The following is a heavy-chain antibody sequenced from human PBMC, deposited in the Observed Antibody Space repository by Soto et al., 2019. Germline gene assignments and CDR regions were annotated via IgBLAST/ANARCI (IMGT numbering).Heavy chain of an antibody. Sequence: VQLVQSGAEVRKPGASVKVSCKSSGDSFNDYYIHWVRQAPGQGLEWMGWINPNGGVTKYAQKVQGWVTKTREPAIRTVYMELSRLRSDDTAVYYCARESGGATATLDYYYFYMDVWGKGTTVTVSS. CDR1: GDSFNDYY. V-gene: IGHV1-2*04. J-gene: IGHJ6*03. CDR2: INPNGGVT. D-gene: IGHD5-12*01. CDR3: ARESGGATATLDYYYFYMDV.